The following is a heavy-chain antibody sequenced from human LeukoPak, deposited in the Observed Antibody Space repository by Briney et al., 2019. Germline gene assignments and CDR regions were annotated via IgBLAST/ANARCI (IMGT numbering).Heavy chain of an antibody. Sequence: SETLSLTCTVSGGSISSYYWSWIRQPPGKGVEWIGYIYYSGSTNYNPSLKSRVTISVDTSKNQFSLKLSSVTAADTAVYYCARVSDNNWFDPWGQGTLVTVSS. CDR1: GGSISSYY. J-gene: IGHJ5*02. CDR3: ARVSDNNWFDP. CDR2: IYYSGST. D-gene: IGHD2-15*01. V-gene: IGHV4-59*01.